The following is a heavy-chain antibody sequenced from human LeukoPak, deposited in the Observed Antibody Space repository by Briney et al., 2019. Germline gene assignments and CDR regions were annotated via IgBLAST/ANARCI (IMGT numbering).Heavy chain of an antibody. D-gene: IGHD6-13*01. CDR1: GGSFSGYY. CDR2: INHSGST. Sequence: SETLSLTCAVYGGSFSGYYWSWIRQPPGKGLEWIGEINHSGSTNYNPSLKSRVTISVDTSKNQFSLKLSSVTAADTAVYYCARVAIAAADYWGQGTLVTVSS. V-gene: IGHV4-34*01. CDR3: ARVAIAAADY. J-gene: IGHJ4*02.